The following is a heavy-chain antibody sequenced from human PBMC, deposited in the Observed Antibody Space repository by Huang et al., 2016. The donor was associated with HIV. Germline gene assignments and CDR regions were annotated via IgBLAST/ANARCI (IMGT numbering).Heavy chain of an antibody. CDR2: VCYGWNT. CDR3: ARLPFDYVWGTQRQTALDELDV. Sequence: QLQLQESGPGLVRPSETLSLTCSVSGGSVNSGYYYWGWIRQPPGKGLEWIASVCYGWNTFYNPSLKSRVSMSVDTSKKRFSLNLSSVTAADTAVYFCARLPFDYVWGTQRQTALDELDVWGQGTMVTVSS. CDR1: GGSVNSGYYY. J-gene: IGHJ3*01. D-gene: IGHD3-16*01. V-gene: IGHV4-39*01.